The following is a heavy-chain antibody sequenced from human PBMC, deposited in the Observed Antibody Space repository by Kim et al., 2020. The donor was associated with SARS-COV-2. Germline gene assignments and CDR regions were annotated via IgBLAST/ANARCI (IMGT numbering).Heavy chain of an antibody. J-gene: IGHJ6*02. Sequence: TIYYADSGKGRLTISRDNAKSSLYLQLKSLRAEDMAVYFCARYYYSYGMDVWGQGTTVTVSS. D-gene: IGHD3-16*01. V-gene: IGHV3-11*01. CDR3: ARYYYSYGMDV. CDR2: TI.